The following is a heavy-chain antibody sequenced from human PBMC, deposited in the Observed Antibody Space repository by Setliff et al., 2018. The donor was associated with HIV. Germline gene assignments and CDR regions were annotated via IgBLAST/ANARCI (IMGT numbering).Heavy chain of an antibody. V-gene: IGHV1-69*13. J-gene: IGHJ3*02. D-gene: IGHD6-13*01. Sequence: SVKVSCKTSGGTLSNYVITWVRQAPGQGLEWMGMIIPMYNIPAYAQKFQGRVTFTADESTSTVYMELSSLSSEDTAVYYCARDQTGVAAAAFGGGSAWSDEGFDIWGQGTMVTVSS. CDR3: ARDQTGVAAAAFGGGSAWSDEGFDI. CDR2: IIPMYNIP. CDR1: GGTLSNYV.